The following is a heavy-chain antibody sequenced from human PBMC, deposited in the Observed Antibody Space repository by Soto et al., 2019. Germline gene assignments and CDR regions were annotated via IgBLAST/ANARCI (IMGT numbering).Heavy chain of an antibody. D-gene: IGHD3-22*01. CDR1: AFTVSSND. Sequence: EVQLVESRGGLIQPGGSLRLSCAASAFTVSSNDMSWVRQAPGKGLEWVSLIYSSGSTHYADSVKGRFTISRDNSKNTVHLQMNSLRAEDTAVYYCARRPLNSNGAYWGQGTLVTVSS. CDR2: IYSSGST. CDR3: ARRPLNSNGAY. J-gene: IGHJ4*02. V-gene: IGHV3-53*01.